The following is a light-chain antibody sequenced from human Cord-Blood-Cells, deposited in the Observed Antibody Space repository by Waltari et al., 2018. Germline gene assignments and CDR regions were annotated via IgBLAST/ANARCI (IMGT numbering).Light chain of an antibody. J-gene: IGKJ1*01. V-gene: IGKV3D-15*01. CDR3: QQYNNWPRT. Sequence: EIVMTQSPATLSVSPRERATLSCRARQSVSSNLAWYQQKPGHAPRLLIYGASIRATGIPARFSGSGSGTEFTLTISSLQSEDFAVYYCQQYNNWPRTFGQGTKVEIK. CDR1: QSVSSN. CDR2: GAS.